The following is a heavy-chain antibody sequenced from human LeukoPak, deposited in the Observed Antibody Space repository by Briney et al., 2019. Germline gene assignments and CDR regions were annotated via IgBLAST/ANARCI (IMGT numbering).Heavy chain of an antibody. Sequence: GGSLRLSCAASGFTFSGCSMSWVRQSPNKGLEWVANIKQDGSERYYVHSVKGRFTISRDNAKISLALQMNNLRVEDTAVYYCARAGSHGHYVYGGQGTVVTVSS. J-gene: IGHJ4*02. CDR2: IKQDGSER. CDR3: ARAGSHGHYVY. V-gene: IGHV3-7*04. CDR1: GFTFSGCS. D-gene: IGHD3-16*01.